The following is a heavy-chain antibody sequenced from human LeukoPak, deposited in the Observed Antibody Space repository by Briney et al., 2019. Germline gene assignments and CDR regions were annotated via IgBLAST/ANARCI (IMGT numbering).Heavy chain of an antibody. CDR2: ISWDGGST. CDR3: AKDKVKLRWTGGYFDY. Sequence: GGSLRLSCAASGFTFDDYTMHWVRQAPGKGLEWVSLISWDGGSTYYADSVKGRFTISRDNSKNSLYLQMNSLRTEDTALYYCAKDKVKLRWTGGYFDYWGQGTLVTVSS. CDR1: GFTFDDYT. V-gene: IGHV3-43*01. D-gene: IGHD4-23*01. J-gene: IGHJ4*02.